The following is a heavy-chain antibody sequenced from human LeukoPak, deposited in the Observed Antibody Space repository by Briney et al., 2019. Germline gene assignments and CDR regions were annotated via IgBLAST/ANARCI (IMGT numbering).Heavy chain of an antibody. J-gene: IGHJ5*02. CDR3: ARDRAATQDWVEFDP. D-gene: IGHD2-15*01. CDR1: GFRASDYY. Sequence: GGSLRLSCAVSGFRASDYYMSWVRQAPGKGLEWVALIRGSGDTFYGDSVKGRFTISRDDSKNTVYLRMNGLRVEDTAVYFCARDRAATQDWVEFDPWGQGTLVTVSS. CDR2: IRGSGDT. V-gene: IGHV3-66*01.